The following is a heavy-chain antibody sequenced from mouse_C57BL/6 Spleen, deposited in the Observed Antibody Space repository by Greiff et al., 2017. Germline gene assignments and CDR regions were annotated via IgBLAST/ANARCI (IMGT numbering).Heavy chain of an antibody. CDR2: IYPGDGDT. CDR3: AKQLRLRGGYAMDY. D-gene: IGHD3-2*02. CDR1: GYAFSSSW. J-gene: IGHJ4*01. Sequence: QVQLKQSGPELVKPGASVKISCKASGYAFSSSWMNWVKQRPGKGLEWIGRIYPGDGDTNYNGKFKGKATLTADKSSSTAYMQLSSLTSEDSAVYFCAKQLRLRGGYAMDYWGQGTSVTVSS. V-gene: IGHV1-82*01.